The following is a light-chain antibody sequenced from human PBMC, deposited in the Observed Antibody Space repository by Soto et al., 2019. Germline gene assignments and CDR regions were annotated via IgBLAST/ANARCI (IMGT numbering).Light chain of an antibody. CDR1: QSISSD. Sequence: EPVMTQSPATLSVSPGERATLSCRASQSISSDLAWYQHKPGQAPRLLIYGASTTATGIPVRFSGSGSGTEFTLTISSLQSEDFAVYYCQQYNIWPRTFGQGTKLEIK. V-gene: IGKV3-15*01. J-gene: IGKJ2*01. CDR3: QQYNIWPRT. CDR2: GAS.